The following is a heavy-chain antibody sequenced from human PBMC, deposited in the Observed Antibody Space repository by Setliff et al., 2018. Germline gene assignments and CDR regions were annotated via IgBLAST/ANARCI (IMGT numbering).Heavy chain of an antibody. V-gene: IGHV4-38-2*01. CDR3: ARHYYDSGGYYIDY. CDR2: IYHSGRN. D-gene: IGHD3-22*01. J-gene: IGHJ4*02. Sequence: PGGSLRLSCAASGFTFSGYSMNRVRQAPGKGLEWIGSIYHSGRNYYNPSLKSRVIISVDTSKNQFSLKLSSVTAADTAVYYCARHYYDSGGYYIDYWGQGTLVTVSS. CDR1: GFTFSGYS.